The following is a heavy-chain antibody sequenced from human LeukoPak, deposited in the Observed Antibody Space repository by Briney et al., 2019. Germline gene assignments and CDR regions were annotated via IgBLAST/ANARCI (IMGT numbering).Heavy chain of an antibody. Sequence: PGGSLRLSCAASGFTFYIYAMSWVRQAPGKGLEWISGISKSGDNTQYADSVKGRFTISRDNSKNMLYLQMNSLRAEDTAIYYCAKDFTLTADIVVVPAAVDYWGQGTLVTVSS. CDR2: ISKSGDNT. V-gene: IGHV3-23*01. CDR3: AKDFTLTADIVVVPAAVDY. CDR1: GFTFYIYA. J-gene: IGHJ4*02. D-gene: IGHD2-2*01.